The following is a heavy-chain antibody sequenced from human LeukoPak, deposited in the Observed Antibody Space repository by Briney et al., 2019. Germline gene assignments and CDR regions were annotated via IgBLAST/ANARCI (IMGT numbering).Heavy chain of an antibody. CDR2: INWNGGST. J-gene: IGHJ4*02. V-gene: IGHV3-20*04. CDR1: GFTFDDYG. Sequence: GGSLRLSCAASGFTFDDYGMSWVRQGPGKGLEWVSGINWNGGSTGYADSVKGRFTISRDNAKNSLYLQMSSLRAEDTALYYCARGGTYYYDTFFDYWGQGTLVTVSS. D-gene: IGHD3-22*01. CDR3: ARGGTYYYDTFFDY.